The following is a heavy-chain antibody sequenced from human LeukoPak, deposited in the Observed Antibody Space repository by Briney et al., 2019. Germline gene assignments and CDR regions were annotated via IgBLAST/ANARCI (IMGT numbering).Heavy chain of an antibody. CDR1: GFTFDDYD. CDR3: TKSAGSVAGSHDAFDI. Sequence: QAAGSLRLSCAASGFTFDDYDLHWIRQAPGKGLEWVSGISWNSGSKGYADSVKGRFTISRDNAKNSLYLQMHSLRAEDIALYYCTKSAGSVAGSHDAFDIWGQGTMVTVSS. D-gene: IGHD3-10*01. J-gene: IGHJ3*02. CDR2: ISWNSGSK. V-gene: IGHV3-9*03.